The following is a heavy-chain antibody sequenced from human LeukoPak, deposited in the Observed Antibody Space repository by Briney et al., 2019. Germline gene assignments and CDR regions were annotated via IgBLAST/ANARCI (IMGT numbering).Heavy chain of an antibody. V-gene: IGHV1-3*01. J-gene: IGHJ6*02. CDR3: ARSSGDLYYYYYAMDV. D-gene: IGHD3-22*01. CDR2: VSAGSGNT. CDR1: GYTFTTYA. Sequence: ASVKVSCMASGYTFTTYAIHWLRQAPGQRLEWMGWVSAGSGNTKYSQKFQDRVTITSDTSASTAYMELSSLRSEDTSVYYCARSSGDLYYYYYAMDVWGQGTTVTVSS.